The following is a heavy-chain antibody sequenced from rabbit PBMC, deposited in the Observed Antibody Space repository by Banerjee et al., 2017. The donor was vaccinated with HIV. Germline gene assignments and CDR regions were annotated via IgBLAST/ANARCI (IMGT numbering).Heavy chain of an antibody. CDR2: IYDGDGST. D-gene: IGHD4-1*01. Sequence: QEQLVESGGGLVKPGGTLTLTCKASGFDLSRYWMCWVRQAPGKGLESIACIYDGDGSTWYASWVNGQFTISRSASLNTVDLKMTSLTVADTATYFCARGLVAGVLNLWGQGTLVTVS. V-gene: IGHV1S43*01. CDR3: ARGLVAGVLNL. CDR1: GFDLSRYW. J-gene: IGHJ4*01.